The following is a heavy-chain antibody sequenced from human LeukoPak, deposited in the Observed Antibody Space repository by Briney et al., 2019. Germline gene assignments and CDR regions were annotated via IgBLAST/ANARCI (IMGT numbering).Heavy chain of an antibody. J-gene: IGHJ4*02. CDR3: AKGGTVVSIFDY. Sequence: GGSLRLSCAASGFNFRTYGMGWVRQAPGKGLEWVSGISVSGNYKYYADSVKGRFTISRDNSQNTLHLQMNSLRVEDTAVYYCAKGGTVVSIFDYWGQGTLVTVSS. V-gene: IGHV3-23*01. D-gene: IGHD4-23*01. CDR2: ISVSGNYK. CDR1: GFNFRTYG.